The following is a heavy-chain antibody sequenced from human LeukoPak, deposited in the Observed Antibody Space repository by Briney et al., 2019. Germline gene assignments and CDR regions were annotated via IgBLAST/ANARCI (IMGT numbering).Heavy chain of an antibody. D-gene: IGHD3-9*01. CDR1: GFTFSSYW. V-gene: IGHV3-7*01. CDR3: ARMRYFDWFDAFDI. CDR2: IKQDGSEK. Sequence: PGGSLRLSCAASGFTFSSYWMSWVRQAPGKGLEWVANIKQDGSEKYYVDSVKGRFTISRDNAKSSLYLQMNSLRAEDTAVYYCARMRYFDWFDAFDIWGQGTMVTVSS. J-gene: IGHJ3*02.